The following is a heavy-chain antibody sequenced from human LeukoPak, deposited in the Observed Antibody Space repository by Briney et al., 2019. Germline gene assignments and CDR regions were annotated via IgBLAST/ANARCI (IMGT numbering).Heavy chain of an antibody. D-gene: IGHD5-18*01. CDR1: GFTVSTNS. J-gene: IGHJ5*02. CDR2: IYSDNT. Sequence: GGSLRLSCTVSGFTVSTNSMSWVRQAPGKGLEWVSFIYSDNTHYSDSVKGRFTISRDNSKNTLYLQMNSLKTEDTALYYCAVDTALPGDWFDPWGQGTLVTVSS. V-gene: IGHV3-53*01. CDR3: AVDTALPGDWFDP.